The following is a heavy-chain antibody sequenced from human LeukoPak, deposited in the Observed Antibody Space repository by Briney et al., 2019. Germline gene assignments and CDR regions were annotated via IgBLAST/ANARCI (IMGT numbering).Heavy chain of an antibody. V-gene: IGHV4-59*01. CDR1: GGSISSYY. CDR3: ARRSLRGRYFDWLPGPQGMDV. J-gene: IGHJ6*04. Sequence: SETLSLTCTVSGGSISSYYWSWIRQPPGKGLEWIGYIYYSGSTNYNPSLKSRVTILVDTSKNQFSLKLSSVTAADTAVYYCARRSLRGRYFDWLPGPQGMDVWGKGTTVTVSS. CDR2: IYYSGST. D-gene: IGHD3-9*01.